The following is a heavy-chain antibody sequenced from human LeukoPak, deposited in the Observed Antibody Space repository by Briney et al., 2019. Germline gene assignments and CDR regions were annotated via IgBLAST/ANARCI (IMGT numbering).Heavy chain of an antibody. CDR3: ARSPATTIAVAAIREDWFDP. CDR1: GYTFTSYG. D-gene: IGHD6-19*01. V-gene: IGHV1-18*01. CDR2: IIAYNGNT. J-gene: IGHJ5*02. Sequence: ASVKVSCKASGYTFTSYGISWVRQAPGQGLEWMGWIIAYNGNTNYAQKLQGRVTMTTDTSTSTAYMELRSLRSDDTAVYYCARSPATTIAVAAIREDWFDPWGQGTLVTVSS.